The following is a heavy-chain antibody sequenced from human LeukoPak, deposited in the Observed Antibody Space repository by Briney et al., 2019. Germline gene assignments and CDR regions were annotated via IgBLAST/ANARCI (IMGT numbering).Heavy chain of an antibody. CDR3: ARNNWNARTQRWFYFDN. D-gene: IGHD1-1*01. J-gene: IGHJ4*02. CDR1: GFTFSIHG. V-gene: IGHV3-33*01. CDR2: IWHDGTNK. Sequence: GGSLRLSCAASGFTFSIHGMHWVRQAPGKGLEWVSLIWHDGTNKYYADSVKGRFTISRDNSKNTVYLQMESLRAEDTAVYYCARNNWNARTQRWFYFDNWGQGTMVTVSS.